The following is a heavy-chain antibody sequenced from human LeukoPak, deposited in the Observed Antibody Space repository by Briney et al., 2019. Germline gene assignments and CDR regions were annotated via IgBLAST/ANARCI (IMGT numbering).Heavy chain of an antibody. CDR2: IIPIFGTA. D-gene: IGHD2-15*01. CDR3: ARGCSGGSYLLWFDP. V-gene: IGHV1-69*06. J-gene: IGHJ5*02. CDR1: GGTFSSYA. Sequence: SVKVSCKASGGTFSSYAISWVRQATGQGLEWMGGIIPIFGTANYAQKFQGRVTITADKSTSTAYIELSSLRSEDTAVYYCARGCSGGSYLLWFDPWGQGTLVTVSS.